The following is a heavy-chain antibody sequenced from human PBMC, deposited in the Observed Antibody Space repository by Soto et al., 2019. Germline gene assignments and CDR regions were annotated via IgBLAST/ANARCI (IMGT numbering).Heavy chain of an antibody. CDR3: ARGRDDFWSGFQKGHYYYYMDV. CDR2: INHSGST. CDR1: GGSFSGYY. D-gene: IGHD3-3*01. J-gene: IGHJ6*03. V-gene: IGHV4-34*01. Sequence: SETLSLTCAVYGGSFSGYYWSWIRQPPGKGLEWIGEINHSGSTNYNPSLKSRVTISVDTSKNQFSLKLSSVTAADTAVYYCARGRDDFWSGFQKGHYYYYMDVWGKGTTVTVSS.